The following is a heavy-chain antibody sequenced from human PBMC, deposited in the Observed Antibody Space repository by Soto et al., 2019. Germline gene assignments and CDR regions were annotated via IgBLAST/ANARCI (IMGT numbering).Heavy chain of an antibody. J-gene: IGHJ5*02. Sequence: QVHLVQSGAEVQKPGASVRISCQASGYAFTTSAIHWVRQAPGQSLEWMGWINPATGDTKYSQNVRGRVTFALDTSATTAYMDLRSLASHDTAVYYCARAAGRSKLLPYYFDPWGQETLVTVSS. V-gene: IGHV1-3*01. CDR2: INPATGDT. CDR3: ARAAGRSKLLPYYFDP. CDR1: GYAFTTSA. D-gene: IGHD3-10*01.